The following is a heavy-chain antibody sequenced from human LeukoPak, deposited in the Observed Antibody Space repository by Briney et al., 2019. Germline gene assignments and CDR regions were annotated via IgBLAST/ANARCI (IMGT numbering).Heavy chain of an antibody. J-gene: IGHJ4*02. V-gene: IGHV3-23*01. Sequence: GGSLRLSCAASGFTFSSYAMSWVRQAPGKGLEWVSAISGSGGSTYYADSVKGRFTISRDNSKNTLYLQMNSLRAEDTAVYFCAKDWYYYDSSGYYGPLDYWGQGTLVT. CDR3: AKDWYYYDSSGYYGPLDY. CDR1: GFTFSSYA. D-gene: IGHD3-22*01. CDR2: ISGSGGST.